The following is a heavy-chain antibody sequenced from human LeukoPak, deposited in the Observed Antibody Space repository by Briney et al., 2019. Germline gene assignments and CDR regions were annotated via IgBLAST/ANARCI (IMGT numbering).Heavy chain of an antibody. CDR1: GGAISSYY. CDR2: IYYSGST. CDR3: ARWGRWLQEAPDY. J-gene: IGHJ4*02. V-gene: IGHV4-59*01. D-gene: IGHD5-24*01. Sequence: PSETLSLTCNVSGGAISSYYWSWIRQPPGKGLEWIGYIYYSGSTNYNPSLKSRVNISVDTSKNQFSLKLSSVTAADTAVYYCARWGRWLQEAPDYWGQGTLVTVSS.